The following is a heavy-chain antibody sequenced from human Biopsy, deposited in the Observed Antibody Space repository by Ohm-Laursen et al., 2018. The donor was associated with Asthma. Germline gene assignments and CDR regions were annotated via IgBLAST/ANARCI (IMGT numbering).Heavy chain of an antibody. CDR1: GYTFSDSW. CDR2: IFATNSET. V-gene: IGHV5-51*04. D-gene: IGHD1-7*01. J-gene: IGHJ4*02. Sequence: ESLRISCKASGYTFSDSWIGWVRQMPGKGLGWMGIIFATNSETKYSPSFQGQVTISADMPISTAFLQWSSLKASDTAIYYCARFIDGTFFVDYWGQGTLVTVSS. CDR3: ARFIDGTFFVDY.